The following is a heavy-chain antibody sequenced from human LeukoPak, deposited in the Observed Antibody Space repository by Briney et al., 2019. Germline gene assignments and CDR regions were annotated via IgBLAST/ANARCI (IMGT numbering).Heavy chain of an antibody. CDR1: GFTFSNYE. Sequence: GGSLRLSCAASGFTFSNYEMSWVRQAPGKGLEWISYISRSGNNIYYKDSVRGRFTISRDDAKDSLYLQMNSLRFEDTAVYYCARDRDWNDAFEMDVWGQGTTVTVSS. J-gene: IGHJ6*02. D-gene: IGHD1-1*01. V-gene: IGHV3-48*03. CDR2: ISRSGNNI. CDR3: ARDRDWNDAFEMDV.